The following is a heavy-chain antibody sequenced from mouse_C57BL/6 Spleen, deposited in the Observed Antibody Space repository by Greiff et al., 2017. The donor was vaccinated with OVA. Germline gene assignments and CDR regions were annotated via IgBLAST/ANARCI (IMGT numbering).Heavy chain of an antibody. Sequence: EVKLVESGGGLVQPGGSMKLSCAASGFTFSDAWMDWVRQSPEKGLEWVAEIRNKANNHATYYAESVKGRFTISRDDSKSSVYLQMNSLRAEDTGIYYCTRPNDLITTVVPFAYWGQGTLVTVSA. CDR3: TRPNDLITTVVPFAY. V-gene: IGHV6-6*01. D-gene: IGHD1-1*01. J-gene: IGHJ3*01. CDR2: IRNKANNHAT. CDR1: GFTFSDAW.